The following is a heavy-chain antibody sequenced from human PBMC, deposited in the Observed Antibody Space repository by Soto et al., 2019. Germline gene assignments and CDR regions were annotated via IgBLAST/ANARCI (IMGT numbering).Heavy chain of an antibody. CDR2: ISHSGIT. CDR1: GGSITSANW. V-gene: IGHV4-4*02. J-gene: IGHJ5*02. CDR3: ARVLRGWFDP. Sequence: SETLSLTCAVSGGSITSANWWTWVRQPPGGGLEWIGEISHSGITNYKASLKSRVTMSVDKTKNDVSLKLTSVTAAATAVYYCARVLRGWFDPWGQGTPVTVSS.